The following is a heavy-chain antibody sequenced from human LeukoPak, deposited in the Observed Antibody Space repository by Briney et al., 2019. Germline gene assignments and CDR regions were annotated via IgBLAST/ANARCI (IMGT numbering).Heavy chain of an antibody. CDR3: ARSNISSWYYAEHFDY. V-gene: IGHV4-39*01. J-gene: IGHJ4*02. D-gene: IGHD6-13*01. CDR2: IYYSGST. CDR1: GGSISSSSYY. Sequence: SETLSLTCTVSGGSISSSSYYWGWIRQPPGKGLEWIGSIYYSGSTYYNPSLKSRVTISVDTSKNQFSLKLSSVTAADTAVYYCARSNISSWYYAEHFDYWGQGTLVTVSS.